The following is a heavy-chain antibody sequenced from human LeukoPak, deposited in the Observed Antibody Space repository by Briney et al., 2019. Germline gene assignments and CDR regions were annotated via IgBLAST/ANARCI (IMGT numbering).Heavy chain of an antibody. D-gene: IGHD1-1*01. CDR3: ARDGWGSLQGGYYYYMDV. CDR2: IYTSGST. CDR1: GGSISSGRYY. J-gene: IGHJ6*03. Sequence: SETLSLTCTVSGGSISSGRYYWSWIRQPAVKGLEWIGRIYTSGSTNYNPSLKSRVIILVDTSKNQFSLRLSSVTAADTAVYFCARDGWGSLQGGYYYYMDVWGKGTTVTISS. V-gene: IGHV4-61*02.